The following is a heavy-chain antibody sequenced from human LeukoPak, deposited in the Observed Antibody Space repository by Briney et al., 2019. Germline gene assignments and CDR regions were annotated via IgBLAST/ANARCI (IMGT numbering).Heavy chain of an antibody. V-gene: IGHV4-59*01. D-gene: IGHD4-17*01. CDR1: GGSISSYY. CDR3: ARDNYGDFYFDY. Sequence: PETLSLTCTVSGGSISSYYRSWIRQPPGKGLEWIGYIYYSGSTDYNPSLKSRVTISVDTSKNQFFLKLSSVTAADTAVYYCARDNYGDFYFDYWGQGTLVTVSS. CDR2: IYYSGST. J-gene: IGHJ4*02.